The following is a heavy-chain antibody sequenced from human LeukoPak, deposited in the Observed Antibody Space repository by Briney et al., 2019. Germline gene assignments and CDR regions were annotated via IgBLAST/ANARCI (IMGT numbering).Heavy chain of an antibody. D-gene: IGHD1/OR15-1a*01. CDR3: ASRPSNWNIYHYYYMDV. J-gene: IGHJ6*03. CDR2: INPNSGGT. CDR1: GYTFTGYY. V-gene: IGHV1-2*02. Sequence: ASVKVSCKASGYTFTGYYMHWVRQAPGQGLEWMGWINPNSGGTNYAQKFQGRVTMTRDTSISTAYMELSRLRSDDTAVYYCASRPSNWNIYHYYYMDVWGKGTTVTVSS.